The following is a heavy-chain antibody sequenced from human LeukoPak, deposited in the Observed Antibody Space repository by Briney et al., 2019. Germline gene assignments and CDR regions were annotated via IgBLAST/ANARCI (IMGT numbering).Heavy chain of an antibody. J-gene: IGHJ3*02. D-gene: IGHD3-10*01. CDR3: ATMSGNAFDI. V-gene: IGHV3-53*01. CDR2: IYSGGTT. CDR1: GFTVSNNF. Sequence: GGSLRLSCAASGFTVSNNFMSWVRQAPGKGPELVSLIYSGGTTKYADSVRGRFTISRDNSKNTLYLQMNGLRVEDTAVYYCATMSGNAFDIWGQGTMVSVSS.